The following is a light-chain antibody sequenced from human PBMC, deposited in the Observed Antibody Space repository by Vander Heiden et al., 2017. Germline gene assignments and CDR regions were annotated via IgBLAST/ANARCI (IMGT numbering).Light chain of an antibody. CDR1: SSDIGTYNF. CDR3: GSYTSSTTVV. V-gene: IGLV2-14*03. J-gene: IGLJ3*02. Sequence: HSALTQPASVSVSPGQSITLSCTGTSSDIGTYNFVSWYQQHPGKAPKLMIYDVSDRPSGVSDRFSGSKSGKTASLTISGLQAEDEADYYCGSYTSSTTVVFGGGTTLTVL. CDR2: DVS.